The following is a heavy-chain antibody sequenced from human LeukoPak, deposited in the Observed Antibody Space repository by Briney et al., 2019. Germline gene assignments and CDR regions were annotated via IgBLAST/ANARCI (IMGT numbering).Heavy chain of an antibody. CDR3: AREGPVGVSYYSYYYYYMDV. CDR2: ISAYNGNT. Sequence: GASVKVSCKASGYTFTSYGISWVRQAPGQGLEWMGWISAYNGNTNYAQKLQGRVTMTTDTSTSTAYMELRSLRSDDTAVYYCAREGPVGVSYYSYYYYYMDVWGKGTTVTVS. CDR1: GYTFTSYG. V-gene: IGHV1-18*01. J-gene: IGHJ6*03. D-gene: IGHD1-26*01.